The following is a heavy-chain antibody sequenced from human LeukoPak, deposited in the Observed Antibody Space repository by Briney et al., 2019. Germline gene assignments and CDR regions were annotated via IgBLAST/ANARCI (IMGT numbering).Heavy chain of an antibody. CDR2: ISYDGSNK. Sequence: PGRSLRLSCAASGFTFSSYAMHWVRQAPGKGLEWVAVISYDGSNKYYADSVKGRFTISRDNSKNTLYLQMNSLRAEDTAVYYCARALSYCGGDCFVGAFDIWGQGTMVTVSS. CDR3: ARALSYCGGDCFVGAFDI. J-gene: IGHJ3*02. D-gene: IGHD2-21*02. CDR1: GFTFSSYA. V-gene: IGHV3-30*04.